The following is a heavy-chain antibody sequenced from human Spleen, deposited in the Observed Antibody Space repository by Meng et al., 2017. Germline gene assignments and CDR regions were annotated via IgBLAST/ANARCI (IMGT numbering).Heavy chain of an antibody. Sequence: QGQLQHWGAGLLKPSGTLSLTCVVSGGSFSDYYWSWIRQPPGKGLEWIGEINHSGSTNYNPSLESRATISVDTSQNNLSLKLSSVTAADSAVYYCARGPTTMAHDFDYWGQGTRVT. D-gene: IGHD4-11*01. CDR1: GGSFSDYY. J-gene: IGHJ4*02. CDR2: INHSGST. CDR3: ARGPTTMAHDFDY. V-gene: IGHV4-34*01.